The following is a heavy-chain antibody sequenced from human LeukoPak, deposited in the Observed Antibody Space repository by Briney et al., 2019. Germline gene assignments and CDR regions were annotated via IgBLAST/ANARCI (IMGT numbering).Heavy chain of an antibody. Sequence: PGRSLRLSCAASGFTFSSYAVHWVRQAPGKGLEWVAVISYDGSNKYYADSVKGRFTISRDNSKNTLYLQMNSLRAEDTAVYYCARGGSGWYGDYYGMDVWGQGTTVTVSS. J-gene: IGHJ6*02. CDR1: GFTFSSYA. CDR3: ARGGSGWYGDYYGMDV. CDR2: ISYDGSNK. V-gene: IGHV3-30-3*01. D-gene: IGHD6-19*01.